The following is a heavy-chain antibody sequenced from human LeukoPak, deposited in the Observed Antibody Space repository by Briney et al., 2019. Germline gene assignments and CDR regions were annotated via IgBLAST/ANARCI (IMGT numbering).Heavy chain of an antibody. CDR2: ISGSGGSA. J-gene: IGHJ4*02. CDR3: AKENGDSSGYYRYYFDY. D-gene: IGHD3-22*01. CDR1: GFTFSSYA. Sequence: GGSLRLSCAASGFTFSSYAMSWVRQAPGQGLEWVSAISGSGGSAYYADSVKGRFTISRDNSKNTPYLQMNSLRAEDTAVYYCAKENGDSSGYYRYYFDYWGQGTLVTVSS. V-gene: IGHV3-23*01.